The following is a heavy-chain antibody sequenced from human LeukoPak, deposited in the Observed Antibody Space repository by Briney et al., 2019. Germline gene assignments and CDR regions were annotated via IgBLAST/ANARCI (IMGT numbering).Heavy chain of an antibody. V-gene: IGHV4-59*01. J-gene: IGHJ4*02. D-gene: IGHD1-26*01. CDR1: GGSISSYY. Sequence: SETLSLTCIVSGGSISSYYWSWIRQPPGKGLEWIGYIYYSGSTNYNPSLKSRVTISVDTSKNQFSLKLSSVTAADTAVYYCARRGGYGATYFDYWGQGTLVTVSS. CDR2: IYYSGST. CDR3: ARRGGYGATYFDY.